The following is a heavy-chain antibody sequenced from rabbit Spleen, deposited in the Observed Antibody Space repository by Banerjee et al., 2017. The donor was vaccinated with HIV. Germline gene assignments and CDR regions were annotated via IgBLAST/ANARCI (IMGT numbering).Heavy chain of an antibody. CDR1: GFFFNVKDV. CDR2: INIVTGKS. CDR3: ANDLLAVIGWYFNW. D-gene: IGHD1-1*01. V-gene: IGHV1S45*01. Sequence: EHVEEYGGGLVKPEGSLTLTCKASGFFFNVKDVMCLVRQAPGKVLEWITCINIVTGKSVYASWAKGRFIMSRTSSNKVTMQMNSLTAAATATYFCANDLLAVIGWYFNWWGPSTLVTVS. J-gene: IGHJ4*01.